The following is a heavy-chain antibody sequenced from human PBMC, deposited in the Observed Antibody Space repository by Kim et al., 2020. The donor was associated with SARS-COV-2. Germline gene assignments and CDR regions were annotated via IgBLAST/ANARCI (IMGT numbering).Heavy chain of an antibody. Sequence: GGSLRLSCAASGFTFSSYAMHWVRQAPGKGLEGVAVISYEGRNKYYADSVKGRLTISRDNSKNTLDLQMNSLRAEDTAVDYWARAVGGSFYEGMDVGGQG. D-gene: IGHD3-16*01. CDR1: GFTFSSYA. CDR2: ISYEGRNK. CDR3: ARAVGGSFYEGMDV. J-gene: IGHJ6*01. V-gene: IGHV3-30*04.